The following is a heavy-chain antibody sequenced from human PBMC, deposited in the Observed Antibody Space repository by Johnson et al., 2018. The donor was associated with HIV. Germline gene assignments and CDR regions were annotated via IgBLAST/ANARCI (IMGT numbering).Heavy chain of an antibody. V-gene: IGHV3-74*01. Sequence: VQLVESGGTLAKPAWSPRLSCAASGFTFDDYGMSWVRQAPGKGLVWVSRINSDGSSTSYADSVKGRFTISRDNAKNTLYLQMNSLRAEDTAVYYCARDHSRDEAFDIWGQGTMVTVSS. CDR2: INSDGSST. D-gene: IGHD5-24*01. J-gene: IGHJ3*02. CDR3: ARDHSRDEAFDI. CDR1: GFTFDDYG.